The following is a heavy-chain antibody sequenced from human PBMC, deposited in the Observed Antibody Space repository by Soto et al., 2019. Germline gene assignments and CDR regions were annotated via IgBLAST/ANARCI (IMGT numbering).Heavy chain of an antibody. CDR2: MNPNSGNT. V-gene: IGHV1-8*01. Sequence: ASVKVSCKASGYTLTSYDINWVRQATGQGLEWMGWMNPNSGNTDYAQKFQGRFTISRDDSKNTLYLQMNSLKTEDTAFYYCTTHGRNWGQGTLVTVSS. J-gene: IGHJ4*02. CDR1: GYTLTSYD. CDR3: TTHGRN.